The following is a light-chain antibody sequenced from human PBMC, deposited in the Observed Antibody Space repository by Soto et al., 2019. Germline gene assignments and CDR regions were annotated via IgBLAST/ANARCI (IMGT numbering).Light chain of an antibody. CDR3: QQTFTMGT. J-gene: IGKJ1*01. CDR2: RAS. V-gene: IGKV1-39*01. CDR1: QSISNY. Sequence: IRLTQSPSSLSASVGDRVTITCRTSQSISNYLSWYLQKPGTAPKLLIYRASTLQSGVPSRFSGSGSGSEFSLTISGLQLEDFGTYFCQQTFTMGTFGPGTRVQIK.